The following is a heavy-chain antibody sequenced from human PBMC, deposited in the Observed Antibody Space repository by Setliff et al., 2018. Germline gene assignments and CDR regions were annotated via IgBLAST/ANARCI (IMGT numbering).Heavy chain of an antibody. V-gene: IGHV4-30-4*08. J-gene: IGHJ3*01. CDR3: AREVGTSTSSDAFDV. CDR2: ICHSGSA. CDR1: GDSISSGDYF. D-gene: IGHD1-26*01. Sequence: SETLSLTCTVSGDSISSGDYFWSWIRQPPGKGLEWIAYICHSGSAYYNPSLKSRVTMSVDTSKNQLSLHLTSVTAAYTAVYYCAREVGTSTSSDAFDVWGQGMMVTVSS.